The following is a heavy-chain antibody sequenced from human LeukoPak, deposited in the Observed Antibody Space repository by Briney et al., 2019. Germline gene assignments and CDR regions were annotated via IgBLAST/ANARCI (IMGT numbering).Heavy chain of an antibody. V-gene: IGHV4-59*01. J-gene: IGHJ2*01. CDR1: GGSISSYY. Sequence: PSEALSLTCTVSGGSISSYYWSWIRQPPGKGLEWIGYIYYSGSTNYTPSLKSRVNISVDTSKNQFSLKLSSVTAADTAVYYCARSPTYYDFWSGYGGHWYFDLWGRGTLVTVSS. CDR2: IYYSGST. CDR3: ARSPTYYDFWSGYGGHWYFDL. D-gene: IGHD3-3*01.